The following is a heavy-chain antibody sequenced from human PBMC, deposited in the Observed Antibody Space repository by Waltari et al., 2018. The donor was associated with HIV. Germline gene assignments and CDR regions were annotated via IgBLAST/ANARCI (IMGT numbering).Heavy chain of an antibody. CDR1: GFTFSSYD. V-gene: IGHV3-13*01. CDR3: ARAPMTTSEYYFDY. J-gene: IGHJ4*02. D-gene: IGHD4-17*01. Sequence: EVQLVESGGGLVQPGGSLRLSCAASGFTFSSYDMHWVRQATGKGLEGVSAIGTAGDTYYPGSVKGRFTISRENAKNSLYLQMNSLRAGDTAVYYCARAPMTTSEYYFDYWGQGTLVTVSS. CDR2: IGTAGDT.